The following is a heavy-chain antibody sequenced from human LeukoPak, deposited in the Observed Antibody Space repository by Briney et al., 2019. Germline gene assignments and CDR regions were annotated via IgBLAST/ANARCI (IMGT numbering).Heavy chain of an antibody. CDR3: ARDRQEMDYGDYGYFDL. CDR2: IYYSGST. J-gene: IGHJ2*01. Sequence: SETLSLTCTVSGGSISSSSYYWGWIRQPPGKGLEWIGSIYYSGSTYYNPSLKSRVTISVDTSKNQFSLKLSSVTAADTAVYYCARDRQEMDYGDYGYFDLWGRGTLVTVSS. D-gene: IGHD4-17*01. V-gene: IGHV4-39*07. CDR1: GGSISSSSYY.